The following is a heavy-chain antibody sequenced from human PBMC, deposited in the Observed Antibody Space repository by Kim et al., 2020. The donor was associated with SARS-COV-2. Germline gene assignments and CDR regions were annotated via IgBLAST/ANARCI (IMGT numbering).Heavy chain of an antibody. V-gene: IGHV3-23*01. J-gene: IGHJ4*02. CDR3: AKLAFGYRYGYPDY. D-gene: IGHD5-18*01. Sequence: ADSVKGRFTSSRDNAKNTLYLQMNSLRAEDTAVYYCAKLAFGYRYGYPDYWGQGTLVTVSS.